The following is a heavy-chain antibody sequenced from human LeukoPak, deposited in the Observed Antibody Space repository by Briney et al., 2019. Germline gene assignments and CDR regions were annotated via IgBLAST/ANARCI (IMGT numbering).Heavy chain of an antibody. Sequence: GASVKVSCKASGYTFTSYDINWVRQAPRQGLEWMGWMNPNSGNTGYAQKFQGRVTMTRNTSISTAYMELSSLRSEDTAVYYCARRRFGDLQEDYFDYWGQGTLVTVSS. CDR3: ARRRFGDLQEDYFDY. CDR1: GYTFTSYD. CDR2: MNPNSGNT. D-gene: IGHD3-10*01. J-gene: IGHJ4*02. V-gene: IGHV1-8*01.